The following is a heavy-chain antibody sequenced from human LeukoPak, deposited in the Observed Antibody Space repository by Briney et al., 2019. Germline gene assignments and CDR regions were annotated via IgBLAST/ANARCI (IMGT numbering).Heavy chain of an antibody. CDR2: IYYSGST. CDR3: AILGSIASAQTQTADY. V-gene: IGHV4-39*01. Sequence: SETLSLTCTVSGGSISSSSYYWGWIRQPPGKGLEWIGSIYYSGSTYYNPSLKSRVTISVDTSKNQFSLKLSSVTAADTAVYYCAILGSIASAQTQTADYWGQGTLVTVSS. D-gene: IGHD1-14*01. J-gene: IGHJ4*02. CDR1: GGSISSSSYY.